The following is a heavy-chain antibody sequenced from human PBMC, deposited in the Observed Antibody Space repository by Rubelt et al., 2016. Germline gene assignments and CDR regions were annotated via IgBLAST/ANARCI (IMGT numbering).Heavy chain of an antibody. CDR3: AGGLLWFGELPTSPHLDAFDI. V-gene: IGHV3-11*05. J-gene: IGHJ3*02. Sequence: VKGRFTISRDNAKNSLYLQMNSLRAEDTAVYYCAGGLLWFGELPTSPHLDAFDIWGQGTMVTVSS. D-gene: IGHD3-10*01.